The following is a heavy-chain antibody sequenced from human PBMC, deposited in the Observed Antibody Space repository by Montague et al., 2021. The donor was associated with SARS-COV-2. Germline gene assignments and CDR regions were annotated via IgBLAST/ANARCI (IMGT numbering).Heavy chain of an antibody. Sequence: SECLSLACAVSGGSFNSYYRSWIRQPPGKGLEWIGEITHSGLTNYSPSLKSRVTISEDTSKNQFSLQLSSVTAADTAVYFCARDSSGYFKYDYWGQGTLVTVSS. CDR3: ARDSSGYFKYDY. J-gene: IGHJ4*02. CDR1: GGSFNSYY. D-gene: IGHD3-9*01. CDR2: ITHSGLT. V-gene: IGHV4-34*01.